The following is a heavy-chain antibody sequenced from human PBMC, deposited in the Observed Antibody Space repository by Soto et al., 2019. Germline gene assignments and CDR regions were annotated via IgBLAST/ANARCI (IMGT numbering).Heavy chain of an antibody. V-gene: IGHV1-18*04. CDR2: INPSNANT. D-gene: IGHD6-25*01. CDR3: ARRSGYNYYYYYGMDV. Sequence: QVPLVQSGPEVKEPGASVKVSCKTSGYTLTDHGISWVRQAPGQGLEWMGWINPSNANTVYGEKVQGRVTMTTDTSSTVYMELTSLTSDDTAMYYCARRSGYNYYYYYGMDVWGQGTTVTVSS. CDR1: GYTLTDHG. J-gene: IGHJ6*02.